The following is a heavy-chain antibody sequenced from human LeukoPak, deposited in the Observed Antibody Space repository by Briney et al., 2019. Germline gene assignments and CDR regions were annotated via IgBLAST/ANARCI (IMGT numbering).Heavy chain of an antibody. J-gene: IGHJ3*02. D-gene: IGHD2/OR15-2a*01. CDR1: GFTFSSCA. CDR3: ARDFRDAFDI. Sequence: GGSLRLSCAASGFTFSSCAMHWVRQAPGKGLEWVAVISYDGSNKYYADSVKGRFTISRDNSKNTLYLQMNSLRAEDTAVYYCARDFRDAFDIWGQGTMVTVSS. V-gene: IGHV3-30*01. CDR2: ISYDGSNK.